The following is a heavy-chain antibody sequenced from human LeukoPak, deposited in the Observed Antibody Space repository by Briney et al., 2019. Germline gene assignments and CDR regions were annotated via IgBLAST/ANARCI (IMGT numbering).Heavy chain of an antibody. CDR3: ARESRPFDY. V-gene: IGHV4-61*02. CDR2: IYTSGST. J-gene: IGHJ4*02. Sequence: SETLSLTCTGSGGSISSGDYYWSWIRQPPGKGLEWIGRIYTSGSTNYNPSLKSRVTISVDTSKNQFSLKLSSVTAADTAVYYCARESRPFDYWGQGTLVTVSS. CDR1: GGSISSGDYY.